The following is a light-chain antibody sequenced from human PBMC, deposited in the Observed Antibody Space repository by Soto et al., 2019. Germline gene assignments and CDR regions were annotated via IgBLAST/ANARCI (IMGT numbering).Light chain of an antibody. CDR2: GAS. J-gene: IGKJ5*01. V-gene: IGKV1-6*01. CDR1: RDIRNV. Sequence: AIHLTQSPSSLSSSVGYRFTISCRASRDIRNVLAWYQHAPGKDPKVLIYGASILHSGVPSRFSGSGSGTDFTLTISSLLPEDFATYYCLQDFNYPITFGQGTRLENK. CDR3: LQDFNYPIT.